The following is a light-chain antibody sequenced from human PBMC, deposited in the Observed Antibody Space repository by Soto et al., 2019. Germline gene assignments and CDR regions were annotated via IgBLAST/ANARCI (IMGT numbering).Light chain of an antibody. CDR3: HQYGSSPSYT. Sequence: EIVLTQSPGTLSLSPGERATLSCRASQSASSSYLAWYQQKPGQAPRLLIYGASSRATGIPDRFSGSVSGTDFTLTISRLEPEDFAVYYCHQYGSSPSYTFGQGTKLEIK. J-gene: IGKJ2*01. V-gene: IGKV3-20*01. CDR1: QSASSSY. CDR2: GAS.